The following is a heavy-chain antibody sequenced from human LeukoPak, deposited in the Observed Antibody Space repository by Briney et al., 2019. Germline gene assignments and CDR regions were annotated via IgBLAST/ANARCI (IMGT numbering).Heavy chain of an antibody. CDR2: IVVDSDNT. V-gene: IGHV1-58*01. D-gene: IGHD6-13*01. CDR3: AAPYTSSWFDL. J-gene: IGHJ5*02. Sequence: SVKVSCKASGFTFTSRSAVQWVRQARVQRLEWIGWIVVDSDNTHYAENFQERVTITRDMSASTSYMELSSVRSEDTAVYFCAAPYTSSWFDLWGQGTLVTVSS. CDR1: GFTFTSRSA.